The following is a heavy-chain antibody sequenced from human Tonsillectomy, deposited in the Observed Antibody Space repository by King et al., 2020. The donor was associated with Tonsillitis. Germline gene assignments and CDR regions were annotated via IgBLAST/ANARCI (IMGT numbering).Heavy chain of an antibody. CDR3: AKDKGADYYDSSRGAFDI. V-gene: IGHV3-21*01. CDR1: GFTFRNFD. J-gene: IGHJ3*02. CDR2: ISTSSRYI. Sequence: VQLVEYGGGLVKPGGSLRLSCAASGFTFRNFDMNLVRQAPGKGLEWVSSISTSSRYIHYADSVKGRFTVSRDKAGNSMFLQMNSLSVEDTAVYYCAKDKGADYYDSSRGAFDIWGKGTTVTVSS. D-gene: IGHD3-22*01.